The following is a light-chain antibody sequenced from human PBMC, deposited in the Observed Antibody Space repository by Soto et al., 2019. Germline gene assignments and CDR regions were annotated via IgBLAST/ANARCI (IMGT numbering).Light chain of an antibody. CDR1: QDIRNY. V-gene: IGKV1-27*01. Sequence: DIQMTQFPSSLSASIGDRVTMTCRASQDIRNYVAWYQQKPGEVPKLLIYAASTLQSGVPARFSGGGFGTDFTLTISSLRPEDVATYYCQRYHSALLTFGPGTKVDIK. CDR2: AAS. J-gene: IGKJ3*01. CDR3: QRYHSALLT.